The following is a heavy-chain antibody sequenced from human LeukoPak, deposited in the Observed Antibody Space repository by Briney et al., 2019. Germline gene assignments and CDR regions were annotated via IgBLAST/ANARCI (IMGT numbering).Heavy chain of an antibody. CDR1: GFTFSSYS. Sequence: GGSLRLSCAASGFTFSSYSMNWVRQAPGKGLEWVSAISGSGGSTYYADSVKGRFTISRDNSKNTLYLQMNSLGAEDTAVYYCAKLSAYDFWSGTGDWFDPWGQGTLVTVSS. CDR3: AKLSAYDFWSGTGDWFDP. J-gene: IGHJ5*02. V-gene: IGHV3-23*01. D-gene: IGHD3-3*01. CDR2: ISGSGGST.